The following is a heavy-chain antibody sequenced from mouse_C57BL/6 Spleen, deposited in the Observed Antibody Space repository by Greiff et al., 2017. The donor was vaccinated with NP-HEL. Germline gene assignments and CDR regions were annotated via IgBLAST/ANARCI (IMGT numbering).Heavy chain of an antibody. CDR2: ISDGGSYT. J-gene: IGHJ3*01. CDR3: ARGQAPFAY. V-gene: IGHV5-4*01. D-gene: IGHD3-2*02. Sequence: EVHLVESGGGLVKPGGSLKLSCAASGFTFSSYAMSWVRQTPEKRLEWVATISDGGSYTYYPDNVKGRFTISRDNAKNNLYLQMSHLKSEDTAMYYCARGQAPFAYWGQGTLVTVSA. CDR1: GFTFSSYA.